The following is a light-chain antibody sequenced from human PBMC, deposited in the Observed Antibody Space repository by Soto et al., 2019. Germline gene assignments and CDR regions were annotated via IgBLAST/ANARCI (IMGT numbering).Light chain of an antibody. CDR1: QSVLYSFNNKNY. CDR3: QHYYSDPPWT. Sequence: DIVMTQSPDSLAVSLGERATINCRSSQSVLYSFNNKNYLGWYQQKLGQAPKLLIYWASTRESGVPDRFSGSGSGTDFTLTISSLQAEDVAVYYCQHYYSDPPWTFGQGTKVEIK. V-gene: IGKV4-1*01. CDR2: WAS. J-gene: IGKJ1*01.